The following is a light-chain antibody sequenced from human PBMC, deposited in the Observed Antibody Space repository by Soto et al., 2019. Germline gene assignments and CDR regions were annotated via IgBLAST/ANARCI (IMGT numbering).Light chain of an antibody. CDR2: AAS. V-gene: IGKV1-39*01. Sequence: DIQMTQSPSSLSASVGDRVTITCRASQSISSYLNWYQQKPGKAPKLLIYAASSVQSGVPSRFSGGGSGIDFTLTISSLQPQDFATYYCEQSYSTPPFTFGPGTKVDIK. J-gene: IGKJ3*01. CDR1: QSISSY. CDR3: EQSYSTPPFT.